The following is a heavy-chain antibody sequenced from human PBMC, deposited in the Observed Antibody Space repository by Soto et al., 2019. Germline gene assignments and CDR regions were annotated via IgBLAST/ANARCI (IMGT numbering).Heavy chain of an antibody. D-gene: IGHD3-16*02. CDR1: GFTFGDYA. V-gene: IGHV3-49*03. CDR3: TRDVHDYIWGRYREHFDY. J-gene: IGHJ4*02. Sequence: EVQLVESGGGLVQPGRSLRLSCTASGFTFGDYAMSWFRQAPGKGLEWVGFIRSKAYGGTTEYAASVKGRFTISRDDSKSIAYLQMNSLKTEDTAVYYCTRDVHDYIWGRYREHFDYWGQGTLVTVSS. CDR2: IRSKAYGGTT.